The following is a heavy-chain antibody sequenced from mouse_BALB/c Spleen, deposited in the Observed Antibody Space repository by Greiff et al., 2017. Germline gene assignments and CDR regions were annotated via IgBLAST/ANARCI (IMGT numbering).Heavy chain of an antibody. Sequence: EVKLMESGPGLVKPSQSLSLTCTVTGYSITSDYAWNWIRQFPGNKLEWMGYISYSGSTSYNPSLKSRISITRDTSKNQFFLQLNSVTTEDTATYYCARNYDYDADYAMDYWGQGTSVTVSS. CDR3: ARNYDYDADYAMDY. D-gene: IGHD2-4*01. CDR1: GYSITSDYA. CDR2: ISYSGST. V-gene: IGHV3-2*02. J-gene: IGHJ4*01.